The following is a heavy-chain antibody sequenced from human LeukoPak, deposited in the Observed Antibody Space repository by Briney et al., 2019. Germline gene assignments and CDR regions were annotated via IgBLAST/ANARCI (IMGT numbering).Heavy chain of an antibody. CDR2: ISSNGLST. J-gene: IGHJ5*02. CDR3: ARGIYASGPFDL. CDR1: GFTFSAYT. D-gene: IGHD3-10*01. V-gene: IGHV3-64*02. Sequence: GGSLRLSCAASGFTFSAYTMHWVRQAPGQGLEYVSGISSNGLSTNYADSVKGRFNISRDNSKNTLYLQMGSLRPDDMAVYYCARGIYASGPFDLWGQGTLVTVSS.